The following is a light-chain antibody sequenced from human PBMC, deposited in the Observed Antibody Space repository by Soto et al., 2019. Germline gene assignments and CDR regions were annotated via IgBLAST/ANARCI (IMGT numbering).Light chain of an antibody. CDR3: QQYDSYPRT. Sequence: DIQITQSPSSLSASVGDRVTITCRASQGIRTYLAWFRQKPGEAPKSLIYAASSLQSGVPSRFSGRGSGTHFTLTISGLQPEEFSDYYCQQYDSYPRTFGQGTRVDVK. V-gene: IGKV1-16*01. CDR2: AAS. CDR1: QGIRTY. J-gene: IGKJ1*01.